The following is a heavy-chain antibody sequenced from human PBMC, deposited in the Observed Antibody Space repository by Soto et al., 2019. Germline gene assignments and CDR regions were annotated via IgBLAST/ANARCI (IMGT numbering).Heavy chain of an antibody. D-gene: IGHD4-17*01. CDR3: AKDDDYGDYLGGMDV. CDR2: ISYDGSNK. Sequence: GGSLRLSCAASGFTFSSYGMHWVRQAPGKGLEWVAVISYDGSNKYYADSVKGRFTISRDNSKNTLYLQMNSLRAEDTAVYYCAKDDDYGDYLGGMDVWGQGTTVTVSS. V-gene: IGHV3-30*18. CDR1: GFTFSSYG. J-gene: IGHJ6*02.